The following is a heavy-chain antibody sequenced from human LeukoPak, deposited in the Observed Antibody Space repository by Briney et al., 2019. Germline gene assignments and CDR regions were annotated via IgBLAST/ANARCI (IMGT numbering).Heavy chain of an antibody. Sequence: GGSLRLSCVASGFTFSDFSLNWVRQAPGKGLEWTSYIGSAIYYADSVKGRFTISRDNAKNSLYLQMNSLRAEDTAVYYCARDEYNWNVDAFDIWGQGTVVTVSS. CDR3: ARDEYNWNVDAFDI. V-gene: IGHV3-48*04. CDR1: GFTFSDFS. J-gene: IGHJ3*02. CDR2: IGSAI. D-gene: IGHD1-20*01.